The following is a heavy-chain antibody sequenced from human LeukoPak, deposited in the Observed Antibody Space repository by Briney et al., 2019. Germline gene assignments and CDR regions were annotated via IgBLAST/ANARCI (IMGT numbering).Heavy chain of an antibody. CDR2: IYHSGST. CDR1: GYSISSGYH. J-gene: IGHJ2*01. CDR3: ARAPTGDCGGDCGYFDL. D-gene: IGHD2-21*02. Sequence: SETLSLTCTVSGYSISSGYHWGWIRQPPGKGLEWIGSIYHSGSTYYNPSLKSRVTISVDTSKNQFSLKLSSVTAADTAVYYCARAPTGDCGGDCGYFDLWGRGTLVTVSS. V-gene: IGHV4-38-2*02.